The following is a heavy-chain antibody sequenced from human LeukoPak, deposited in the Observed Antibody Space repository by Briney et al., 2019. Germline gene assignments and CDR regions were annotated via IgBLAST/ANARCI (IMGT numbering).Heavy chain of an antibody. CDR1: GGSISTYY. D-gene: IGHD3-3*01. Sequence: SETLPLTCSVSGGSISTYYWTWIRQPPGKGLEWIGRIFTNGSTNYNPSLKSRVTMSIDMSKSQFSLKVSSVTAADTAVYYCARDLRITIFGVRGIGYMGVWGKGTTVTVSS. J-gene: IGHJ6*03. CDR3: ARDLRITIFGVRGIGYMGV. CDR2: IFTNGST. V-gene: IGHV4-4*07.